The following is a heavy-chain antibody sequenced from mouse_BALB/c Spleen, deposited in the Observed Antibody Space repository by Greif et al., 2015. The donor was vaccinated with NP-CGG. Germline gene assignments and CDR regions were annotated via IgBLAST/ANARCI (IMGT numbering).Heavy chain of an antibody. V-gene: IGHV1-62-2*01. J-gene: IGHJ1*01. CDR3: ARHEEGGYGNYWYFDV. CDR1: GYTFTEYI. D-gene: IGHD2-10*02. CDR2: FYPGSGSI. Sequence: VMLVESGAELVKPGASVKLSCKASGYTFTEYIIHWVKQRSGQGLEWIGWFYPGSGSIKYNEKFKDKATLTADKSSSTVYMGLSRLTSEDSAVYFCARHEEGGYGNYWYFDVWGAGTTVTVSS.